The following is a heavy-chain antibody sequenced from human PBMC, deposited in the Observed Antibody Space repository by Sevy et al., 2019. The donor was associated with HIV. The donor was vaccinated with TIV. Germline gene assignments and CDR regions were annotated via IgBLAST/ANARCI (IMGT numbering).Heavy chain of an antibody. CDR3: AGDFMSVASAGTGALGV. D-gene: IGHD6-13*01. Sequence: GGYLRLSCVASGFIFRDRYMSWIRQAPGKGLEWVSFISSRSSEINYADSVKGRFTVSRDNAKNSLYLQMNSLRAEDTAVYYCAGDFMSVASAGTGALGVWGQGTAVTVSS. V-gene: IGHV3-11*05. J-gene: IGHJ6*02. CDR1: GFIFRDRY. CDR2: ISSRSSEI.